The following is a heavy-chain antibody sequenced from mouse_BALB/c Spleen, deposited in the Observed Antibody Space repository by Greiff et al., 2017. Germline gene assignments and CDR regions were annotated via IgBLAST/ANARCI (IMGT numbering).Heavy chain of an antibody. CDR2: INPSSGYT. V-gene: IGHV1-4*02. Sequence: VQLQQSGTVLARPGASVKMSCKASGYSFTSYTMHWVKQRPGQGLEWIGYINPSSGYTEYNQKFKDKTTLTADKSSSTAYMQLSSLTSEDSAVYYCAREDRAWFAYWGQGTLVTVSA. CDR1: GYSFTSYT. CDR3: AREDRAWFAY. J-gene: IGHJ3*01.